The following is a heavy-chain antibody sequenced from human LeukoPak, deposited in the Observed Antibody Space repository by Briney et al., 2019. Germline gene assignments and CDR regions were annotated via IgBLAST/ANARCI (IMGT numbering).Heavy chain of an antibody. V-gene: IGHV1-46*01. CDR3: ARWTTTYLDY. D-gene: IGHD3/OR15-3a*01. CDR1: GYTFIRYY. Sequence: GAAVKVSCKASGYTFIRYYIHWVRQAPGQGLEWMGIVNPGGDSTNYAQKFQGRVTMTRDTSTSTVYMELSSLRSEDTAVYYCARWTTTYLDYWGQGTLVTVSS. J-gene: IGHJ4*02. CDR2: VNPGGDST.